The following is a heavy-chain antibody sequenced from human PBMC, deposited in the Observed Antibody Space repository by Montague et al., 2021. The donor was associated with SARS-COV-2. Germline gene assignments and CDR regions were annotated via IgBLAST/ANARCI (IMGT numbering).Heavy chain of an antibody. CDR3: VRGAEEAHFAMDV. D-gene: IGHD3-10*01. CDR2: LYRSGSV. J-gene: IGHJ6*02. CDR1: GGFISDSYY. V-gene: IGHV4-39*02. Sequence: SETLSLTCIVSGGFISDSYYWAWIRQAPGKGLEWLGSLYRSGSVYSNPSLKSRVSISVDKSKNHFSLRLTSATAAETAVYYCVRGAEEAHFAMDVWGQGTPVTVSS.